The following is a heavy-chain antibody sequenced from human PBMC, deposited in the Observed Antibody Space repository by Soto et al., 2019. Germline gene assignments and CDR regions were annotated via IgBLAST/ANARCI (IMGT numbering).Heavy chain of an antibody. V-gene: IGHV1-2*02. CDR2: INPNSGGT. Sequence: SVKVSCKASVYTFTGYYMHWVRQAPGQGLEWMGWINPNSGGTNYAQKFQGRVTMTRDTSISTAYMELSRLRSDDTAVYYCARVITMVRGAMGYWGQGTLVTGSS. D-gene: IGHD3-10*01. J-gene: IGHJ4*02. CDR1: VYTFTGYY. CDR3: ARVITMVRGAMGY.